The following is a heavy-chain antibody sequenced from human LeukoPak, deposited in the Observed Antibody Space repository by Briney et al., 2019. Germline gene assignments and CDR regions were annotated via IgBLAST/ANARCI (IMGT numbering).Heavy chain of an antibody. V-gene: IGHV3-23*01. Sequence: GGTLRLSCAASGFTFSSYGMSWVRQVPGKGLEWVSAISGSGGSTYYADSVKGRFTISRDNSKNTLYLQMNSLRAEDTAVYYCAKSRAAAADAFDIWGQGTMVTVSS. CDR2: ISGSGGST. J-gene: IGHJ3*02. CDR1: GFTFSSYG. CDR3: AKSRAAAADAFDI. D-gene: IGHD6-13*01.